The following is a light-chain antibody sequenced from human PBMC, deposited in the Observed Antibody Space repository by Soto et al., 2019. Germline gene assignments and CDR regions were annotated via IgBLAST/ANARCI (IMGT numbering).Light chain of an antibody. Sequence: ESVLTQSPGTLSLSPGERATLSCRASHSVSSSYLAWYQQKPGQAPRLLIYGASSRATGIPDRFSGSGSGTDFTLTISRLEPEDFAVYYCQQYGSSPPITFGHGTRLEIK. V-gene: IGKV3-20*01. CDR2: GAS. CDR1: HSVSSSY. CDR3: QQYGSSPPIT. J-gene: IGKJ5*01.